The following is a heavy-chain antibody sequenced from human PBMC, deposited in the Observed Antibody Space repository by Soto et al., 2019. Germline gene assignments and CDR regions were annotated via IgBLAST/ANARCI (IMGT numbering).Heavy chain of an antibody. J-gene: IGHJ5*02. V-gene: IGHV4-4*07. CDR1: GGSISSYY. CDR3: AREHDYYDSSGYSNWFDP. Sequence: KSSETLSLTCTVSGGSISSYYWSWIRQPAGKGLEWIGRIYTSGSTNYNPSLKSRVTMSVDTSKNQFSLKLSSVTAADTAVYYCAREHDYYDSSGYSNWFDPWGQGTLVTVSS. CDR2: IYTSGST. D-gene: IGHD3-22*01.